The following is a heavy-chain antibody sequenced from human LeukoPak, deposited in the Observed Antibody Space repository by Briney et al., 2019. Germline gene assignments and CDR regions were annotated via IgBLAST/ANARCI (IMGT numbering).Heavy chain of an antibody. J-gene: IGHJ5*02. CDR2: IRYEGKEK. D-gene: IGHD3-10*01. V-gene: IGHV3-30*02. CDR1: GFTFSYYG. Sequence: PGGSLRLSCVASGFTFSYYGMHWVRQAPGKGLEWVAFIRYEGKEKFYADSVKGRFTISRDNSQNTIYLAMNSLRTEDTAVYYCAKPLMRDRWFGESWGQGTLVTVSS. CDR3: AKPLMRDRWFGES.